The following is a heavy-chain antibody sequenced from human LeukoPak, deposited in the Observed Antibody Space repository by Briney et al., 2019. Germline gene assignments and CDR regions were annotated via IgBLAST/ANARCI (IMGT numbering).Heavy chain of an antibody. CDR1: GYSISSGYY. CDR3: ASGEALPTFDY. D-gene: IGHD1-26*01. Sequence: SETLSLTRTVSGYSISSGYYWGWIRQPPGKGLEWIGSIYHSGSTYYNPSLKSRVTISVDTSKNQFSLKLSSVTAADTAVYYCASGEALPTFDYWGQGTLVTVSS. V-gene: IGHV4-38-2*02. J-gene: IGHJ4*02. CDR2: IYHSGST.